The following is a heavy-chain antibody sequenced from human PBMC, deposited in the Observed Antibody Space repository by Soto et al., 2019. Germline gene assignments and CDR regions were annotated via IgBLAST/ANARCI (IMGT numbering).Heavy chain of an antibody. CDR3: ASVERGYYYYYGMDV. V-gene: IGHV1-69*13. Sequence: GASVKVSCKASGDTFSSYAISWVRQAPGQGLEWMGGIIPIFGTANYAQKFQGRVTITADESTSTAYMELSSLRSEDTAVYYCASVERGYYYYYGMDVWGQGTTVTVSS. CDR1: GDTFSSYA. J-gene: IGHJ6*02. CDR2: IIPIFGTA.